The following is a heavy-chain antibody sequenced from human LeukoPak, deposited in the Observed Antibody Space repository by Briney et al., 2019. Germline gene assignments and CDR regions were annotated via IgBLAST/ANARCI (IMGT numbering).Heavy chain of an antibody. J-gene: IGHJ6*04. CDR1: GFFFSSYE. D-gene: IGHD3-10*02. V-gene: IGHV3-48*03. Sequence: GGLLRLSCAASGFFFSSYEMNWFRQAPGKGLDRVSYISSSGSTIYYADSVKGRFTISRDNAKNSLYLQMNSLRAEDTAVYYCAELGITMIGGVWGKGTTVTISS. CDR2: ISSSGSTI. CDR3: AELGITMIGGV.